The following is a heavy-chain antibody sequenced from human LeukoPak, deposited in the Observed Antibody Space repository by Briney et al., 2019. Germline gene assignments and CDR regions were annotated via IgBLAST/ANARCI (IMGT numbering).Heavy chain of an antibody. J-gene: IGHJ5*02. CDR2: INPNSGGT. CDR3: AREVVLGNWFDP. Sequence: GASVKVSCKASGYTFTGYYMHWVRQAPGQGLEWMGWINPNSGGTNYAQKFQGRVTMTRDTSISTACMELSRLRSDDTAVYYCAREVVLGNWFDPWGQGTLVTVSS. D-gene: IGHD2-15*01. CDR1: GYTFTGYY. V-gene: IGHV1-2*02.